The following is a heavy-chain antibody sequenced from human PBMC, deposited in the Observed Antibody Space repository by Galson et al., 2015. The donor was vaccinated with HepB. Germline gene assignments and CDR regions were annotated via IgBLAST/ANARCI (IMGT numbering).Heavy chain of an antibody. Sequence: SVKVSCKASGYTFTDYVVNWVRQAPGQGLEWMGWMNTNTGKPTYAPGFAGRFVFSLDTSVTTADLQISSLETDDTAVYYCARSPLRFLDWLPYYDYYDMDVWGEGTTVTFSS. CDR1: GYTFTDYV. J-gene: IGHJ6*03. CDR3: ARSPLRFLDWLPYYDYYDMDV. D-gene: IGHD3-3*01. V-gene: IGHV7-4-1*02. CDR2: MNTNTGKP.